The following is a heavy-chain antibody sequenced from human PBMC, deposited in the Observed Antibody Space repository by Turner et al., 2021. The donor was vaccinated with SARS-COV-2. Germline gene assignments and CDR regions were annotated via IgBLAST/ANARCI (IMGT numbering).Heavy chain of an antibody. CDR1: GYTFTGYY. D-gene: IGHD6-13*01. V-gene: IGHV1-2*02. CDR2: INPYCGGT. CDR3: AIVYSSWSYCLYWFDP. J-gene: IGHJ5*02. Sequence: QGQLVQSGAEVKKPGASGKVSCKASGYTFTGYYMHWVRQAPGQGLEWMGWINPYCGGTNYAQKFQGRVTMISDTSISTAYMELSRLRSDDTAVYYCAIVYSSWSYCLYWFDPWGQGTLVTFSS.